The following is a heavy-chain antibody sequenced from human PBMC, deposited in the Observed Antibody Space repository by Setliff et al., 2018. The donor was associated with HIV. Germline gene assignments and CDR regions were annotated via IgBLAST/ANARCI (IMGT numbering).Heavy chain of an antibody. J-gene: IGHJ4*02. CDR3: ARQLSNSFDF. Sequence: ASVNVSCKASGYTFTDYFLHWVRQAPGQGLEWMGWIDHNNGDTTMPRTFQGRVTMTRDTSISTAYLELGGLHSDDTAVYYCARQLSNSFDFWGQGTLVTVSS. D-gene: IGHD1-1*01. CDR1: GYTFTDYF. V-gene: IGHV1-2*02. CDR2: IDHNNGDT.